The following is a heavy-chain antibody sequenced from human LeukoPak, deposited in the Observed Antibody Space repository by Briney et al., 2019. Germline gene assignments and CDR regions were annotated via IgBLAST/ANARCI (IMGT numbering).Heavy chain of an antibody. D-gene: IGHD2-15*01. V-gene: IGHV4-34*01. CDR3: ASSNQDLGYCTGGSCGSVDY. CDR2: INHSGST. J-gene: IGHJ4*02. CDR1: GGSFSGYY. Sequence: SETLSLTCAVYGGSFSGYYWSWIRQPPGKGLEWIGEINHSGSTNYNPSLKSRVTISVDTSKNQFSLELSSVTAADTAVYFCASSNQDLGYCTGGSCGSVDYWGQGTLVTVSS.